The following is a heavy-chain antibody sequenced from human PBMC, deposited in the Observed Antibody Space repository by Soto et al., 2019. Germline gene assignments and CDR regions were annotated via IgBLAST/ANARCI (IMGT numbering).Heavy chain of an antibody. Sequence: PSETLSLTCAVSGGSISSGGYSWSWIRQPPGKGLEWIGYIYHSGSTYYNPSLKSRVTISVDRSKNQFSLKLSSVTAADTAVYYCARLSMVRGAYGSRTSYYYYGMDGWGQGTTVTVSS. J-gene: IGHJ6*02. CDR1: GGSISSGGYS. CDR3: ARLSMVRGAYGSRTSYYYYGMDG. D-gene: IGHD3-10*01. CDR2: IYHSGST. V-gene: IGHV4-30-2*01.